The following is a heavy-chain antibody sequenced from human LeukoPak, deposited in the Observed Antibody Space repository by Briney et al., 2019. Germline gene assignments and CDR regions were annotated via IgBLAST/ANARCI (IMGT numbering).Heavy chain of an antibody. CDR1: GGTFSSYA. CDR3: ARDLSEYSSSEGYFDY. D-gene: IGHD6-13*01. CDR2: IIPILGIA. Sequence: GASVKVSCKASGGTFSSYAISWVRQAPGQGLEWMGGIIPILGIANYAHKFQGRVTITADKSTSTAYMELSSLRSEDTAVYYCARDLSEYSSSEGYFDYWGQGTLVTVSS. J-gene: IGHJ4*02. V-gene: IGHV1-69*10.